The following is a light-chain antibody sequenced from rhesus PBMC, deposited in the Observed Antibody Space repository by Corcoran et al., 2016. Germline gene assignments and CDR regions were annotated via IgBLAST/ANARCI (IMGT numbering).Light chain of an antibody. CDR2: QES. CDR3: LQSKNFPWT. V-gene: IGKV7-13*01. J-gene: IGKJ1*01. CDR1: ESVSFFGINL. Sequence: DIVLTQSPASLAVSPGQRATITCRASESVSFFGINLIHWYQQKPGQPPKLLIYQESNKNTGGPARFSGRGSGTDFTLTSNPVEADDAADYYCLQSKNFPWTFAQGTKVEIK.